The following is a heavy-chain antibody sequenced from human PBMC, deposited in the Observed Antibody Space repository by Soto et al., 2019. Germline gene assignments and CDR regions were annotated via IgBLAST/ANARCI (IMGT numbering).Heavy chain of an antibody. V-gene: IGHV4-30-2*01. CDR1: GGSISSGGYS. J-gene: IGHJ4*02. D-gene: IGHD4-17*01. CDR3: ARAYGDYVFAY. Sequence: SETLSLTCAVSGGSISSGGYSWSWIRQPPGKGLEWIGYIYHSGSTYYNPSLKSRVTISVDRSKNQFSLKLSSVTAADTAVYYCARAYGDYVFAYWVQGTLVTVSS. CDR2: IYHSGST.